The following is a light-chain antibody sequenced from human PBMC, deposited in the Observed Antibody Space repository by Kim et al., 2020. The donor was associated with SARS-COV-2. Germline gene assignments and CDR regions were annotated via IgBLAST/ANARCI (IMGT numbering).Light chain of an antibody. V-gene: IGLV1-44*01. J-gene: IGLJ3*02. Sequence: GQTCTISCPGASSNIGGNAVNWYQQLPGTAPKLLIYGNSQRPSGVPGRFSGSKSDTSASLAISGLQSEDEADYYCSAWDGSLNARVFGGGNKLTVL. CDR2: GNS. CDR3: SAWDGSLNARV. CDR1: SSNIGGNA.